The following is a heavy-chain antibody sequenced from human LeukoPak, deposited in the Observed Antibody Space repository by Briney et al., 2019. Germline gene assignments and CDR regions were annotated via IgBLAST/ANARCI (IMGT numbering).Heavy chain of an antibody. Sequence: SETLSLTCTVSGGSISSGDYYWSWIRQPPGKGLEWIGYIYYSGSTYYNPSLKSRVTISVDTSKNQFSLKLSSVTAADTAVYYCAREVSYGLGNWFDPWGQGTLVTVSS. D-gene: IGHD5-18*01. CDR3: AREVSYGLGNWFDP. V-gene: IGHV4-30-4*08. CDR1: GGSISSGDYY. J-gene: IGHJ5*02. CDR2: IYYSGST.